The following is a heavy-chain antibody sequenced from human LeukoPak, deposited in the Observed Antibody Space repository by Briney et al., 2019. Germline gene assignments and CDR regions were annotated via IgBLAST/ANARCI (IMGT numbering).Heavy chain of an antibody. D-gene: IGHD2-2*02. CDR3: ARGGGYGCSSTSCYTGDY. V-gene: IGHV1-18*01. J-gene: IGHJ4*02. CDR2: ISAYNGNT. Sequence: ASVKVSCKASGYTFTSYGISWVRQAPGQGLERMGWISAYNGNTNYAQKLQGRVTMTTDTSTSTAYMELRSLRSDDTAVYYCARGGGYGCSSTSCYTGDYWGQGTLVTVSS. CDR1: GYTFTSYG.